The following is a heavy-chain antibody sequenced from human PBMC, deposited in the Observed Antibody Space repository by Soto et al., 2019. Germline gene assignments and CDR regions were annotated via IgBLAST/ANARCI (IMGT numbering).Heavy chain of an antibody. CDR3: ARQPYYDFWSGYYRYYGMDV. CDR1: GYSFTSYW. Sequence: PGESLKISCKGSGYSFTSYWIGGVRRMPGKGLEWMGIIYPGDSDTRYSPSFQGQVTISADKSISTAYLQWSSLKASDTAMYYCARQPYYDFWSGYYRYYGMDVWGQGTTVTVSS. D-gene: IGHD3-3*01. V-gene: IGHV5-51*01. CDR2: IYPGDSDT. J-gene: IGHJ6*02.